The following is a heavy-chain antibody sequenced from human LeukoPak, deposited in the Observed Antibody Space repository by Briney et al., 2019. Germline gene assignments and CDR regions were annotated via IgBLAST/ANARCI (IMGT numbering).Heavy chain of an antibody. Sequence: ASVKVSCKASGGTFSSYTISWVRQAPGQGRDGMGSIISILGIANYAQKFQDRVTINVDKSTSTAYMELSSLRSEDTAVNYCASVGPPDYYDSSGYYPPLKGGHYYYGMDVWGQGTTVTASS. D-gene: IGHD3-22*01. CDR1: GGTFSSYT. J-gene: IGHJ6*02. CDR2: IISILGIA. V-gene: IGHV1-69*02. CDR3: ASVGPPDYYDSSGYYPPLKGGHYYYGMDV.